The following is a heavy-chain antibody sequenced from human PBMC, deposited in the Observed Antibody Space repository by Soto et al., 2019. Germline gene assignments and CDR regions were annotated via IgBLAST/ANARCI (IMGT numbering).Heavy chain of an antibody. J-gene: IGHJ4*02. CDR1: GFDFSNYA. CDR3: AKDPNGDYIGAFDD. V-gene: IGHV3-23*01. CDR2: ISRSSNVI. D-gene: IGHD4-17*01. Sequence: EVQLLESGGDLVQPGGSLRLSCAASGFDFSNYAVTWVRQAQGKGLEWVSSISRSSNVIYYADSVKGRFIISRDNSKNTLYLQMNRLSAEDTARYYCAKDPNGDYIGAFDDRGQGTLVTVSS.